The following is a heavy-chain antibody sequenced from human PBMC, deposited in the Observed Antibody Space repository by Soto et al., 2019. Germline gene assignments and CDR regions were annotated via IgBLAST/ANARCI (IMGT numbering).Heavy chain of an antibody. V-gene: IGHV1-18*01. D-gene: IGHD2-2*01. CDR3: ARDCPRGVPAAMCAFDI. CDR1: GYTFTSYG. CDR2: ISAYNGNT. J-gene: IGHJ3*02. Sequence: QVQLVQSGAEVKKPGASVKVSCKASGYTFTSYGISWVRQAPGQGLEWMGWISAYNGNTNYAQKLQGRGTMTTDTSXSXXDMELRSLRFDDTAVYYCARDCPRGVPAAMCAFDIWGQGTMVTVSS.